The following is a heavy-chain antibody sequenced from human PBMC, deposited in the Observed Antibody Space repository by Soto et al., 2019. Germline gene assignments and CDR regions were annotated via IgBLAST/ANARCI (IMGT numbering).Heavy chain of an antibody. V-gene: IGHV1-2*02. J-gene: IGHJ4*02. CDR1: GYTFTGYY. Sequence: QVQLVQSGAEVKKPGASVKVSCKASGYTFTGYYMHWVRQAPGQGLEWMGWINPNSGGTNYAQKLQGRVTMTTDTSTSTAYMELRSLRSDDTAVYYCARWSGSYYPNFDYWGQGTLVTVSS. CDR2: INPNSGGT. D-gene: IGHD1-26*01. CDR3: ARWSGSYYPNFDY.